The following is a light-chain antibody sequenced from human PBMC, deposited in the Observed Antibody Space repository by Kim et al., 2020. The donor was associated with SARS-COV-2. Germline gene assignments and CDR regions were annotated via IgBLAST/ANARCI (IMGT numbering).Light chain of an antibody. J-gene: IGKJ4*01. CDR3: QQRNNWLT. Sequence: EIVLTQSPATLSLSPGERATLSCRASQSVSSYVGWYQQKPGQAPRLLIYDASNRATGTPARFSGSGSGTDFTLTISSLEPEDFAVYYCQQRNNWLTFGGGTKVDIK. CDR1: QSVSSY. CDR2: DAS. V-gene: IGKV3-11*01.